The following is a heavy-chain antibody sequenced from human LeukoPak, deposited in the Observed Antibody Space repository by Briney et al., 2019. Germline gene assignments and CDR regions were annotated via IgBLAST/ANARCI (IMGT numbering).Heavy chain of an antibody. CDR2: INPNSGGT. J-gene: IGHJ4*02. Sequence: ASVKVSCKASGYTFTGYYMHWVRQAPGQGLEWMGWINPNSGGTYYAQKFQGRVTMTRDTSIGTAYMELSSLRSDDTAVYYCAREGTGELEDAFDYWGQGTLVTVSS. CDR3: AREGTGELEDAFDY. V-gene: IGHV1-2*02. D-gene: IGHD7-27*01. CDR1: GYTFTGYY.